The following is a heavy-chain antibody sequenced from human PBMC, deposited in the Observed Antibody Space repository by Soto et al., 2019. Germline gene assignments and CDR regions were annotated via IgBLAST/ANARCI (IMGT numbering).Heavy chain of an antibody. D-gene: IGHD3-10*01. V-gene: IGHV3-30*18. J-gene: IGHJ6*02. CDR3: AKDDSRLWPTYHYYGMDV. CDR2: ISFDGGNK. CDR1: GFTFSGYG. Sequence: QVQLVESGGGVVQPGRSLRLSCAASGFTFSGYGMNWVRQAPGKGLEWVALISFDGGNKYYADSVKGRFTISRDNSKNTLYLQMNSLRAEDTAVYYCAKDDSRLWPTYHYYGMDVWGQGTTVTVSS.